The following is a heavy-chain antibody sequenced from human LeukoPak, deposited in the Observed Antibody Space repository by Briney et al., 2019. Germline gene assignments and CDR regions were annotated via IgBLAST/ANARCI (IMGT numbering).Heavy chain of an antibody. Sequence: ETSETLSLTCAVYGGSFSGYYWSWIRQPPGKGLEWIGEINHSGSTNYNPSLKSRVTISVDTSKNQFSLKLSSVTAADTAVYYCARAALGFWSGYGRAFDIWGQGTMVTVSS. CDR1: GGSFSGYY. CDR3: ARAALGFWSGYGRAFDI. J-gene: IGHJ3*02. D-gene: IGHD3-3*01. CDR2: INHSGST. V-gene: IGHV4-34*01.